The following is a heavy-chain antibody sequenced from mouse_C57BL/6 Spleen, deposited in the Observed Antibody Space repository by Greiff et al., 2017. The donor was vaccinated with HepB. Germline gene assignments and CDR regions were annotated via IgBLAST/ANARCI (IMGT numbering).Heavy chain of an antibody. J-gene: IGHJ4*01. D-gene: IGHD2-5*01. CDR1: GYTFTSYW. Sequence: VQLKQPGAELVKPGASVKLSCKASGYTFTSYWMHWVKQRPGRGLEWIGRIDPNSGGTKYNEKFKSKATLTVDKPSSTAYMQLSSLTSEDSAVYYCARWYSNYPYYAMDYWGQGTSVTVSS. CDR3: ARWYSNYPYYAMDY. V-gene: IGHV1-72*01. CDR2: IDPNSGGT.